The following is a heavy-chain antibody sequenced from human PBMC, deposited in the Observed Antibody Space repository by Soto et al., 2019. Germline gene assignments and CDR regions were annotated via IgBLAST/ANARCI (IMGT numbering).Heavy chain of an antibody. D-gene: IGHD1-26*01. CDR1: GGSISSNNW. V-gene: IGHV4-4*02. Sequence: QVQLQESGPGLVKPSGTLSLTCAVSGGSISSNNWWSWVRQPPGKGLEWIGEIFHSGSTHYSPSHKSLVTISVDKAKKYFSLILPSVTAADTAVYYCARVYSGSDSDSWGQGTLVTVSS. CDR2: IFHSGST. CDR3: ARVYSGSDSDS. J-gene: IGHJ4*02.